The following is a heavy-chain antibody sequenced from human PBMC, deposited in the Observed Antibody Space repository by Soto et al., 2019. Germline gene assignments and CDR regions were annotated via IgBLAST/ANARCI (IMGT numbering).Heavy chain of an antibody. CDR3: VSSVLRFFQRSPDASDI. Sequence: EVQLVESGGDLVQPGGSLKLSCAGSGFSFSVSAIHWVRQASGKGLEWVGRIRAKTNNYATAYAASVEGRFTISRDDSKNTAYLQMNSLKTEDTAVYYCVSSVLRFFQRSPDASDIWGQGTMVTVS. CDR2: IRAKTNNYAT. J-gene: IGHJ3*02. CDR1: GFSFSVSA. V-gene: IGHV3-73*02. D-gene: IGHD3-3*01.